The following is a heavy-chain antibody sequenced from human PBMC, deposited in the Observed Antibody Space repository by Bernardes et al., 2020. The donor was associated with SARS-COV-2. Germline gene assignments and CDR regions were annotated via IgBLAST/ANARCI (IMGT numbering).Heavy chain of an antibody. CDR3: ARAPSTFYGLDV. Sequence: ASMKVSCRASGYSFSAFYIYWVRQAPGQGLEWMGWIDPKSGDTNYAQKFQGGVILTRDTSISTAYMEMSGLTSDDTAVYFCARAPSTFYGLDVWGQGTTVTVFS. CDR2: IDPKSGDT. J-gene: IGHJ6*02. V-gene: IGHV1-2*02. D-gene: IGHD3-16*01. CDR1: GYSFSAFY.